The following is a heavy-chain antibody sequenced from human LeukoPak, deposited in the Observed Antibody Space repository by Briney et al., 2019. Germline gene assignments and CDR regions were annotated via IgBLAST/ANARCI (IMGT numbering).Heavy chain of an antibody. D-gene: IGHD5-12*01. J-gene: IGHJ4*02. CDR2: MNPNSGNT. CDR3: AREYRHQPD. CDR1: GYTLTRYF. Sequence: ASVKVSCKASGYTLTRYFIHWVRQASGQGLEWMGWMNPNSGNTGYAQKFQGRFTMTWDTSITTAYMELSSLRSEDTAVYYCAREYRHQPDWGQGTLVTVSS. V-gene: IGHV1-8*01.